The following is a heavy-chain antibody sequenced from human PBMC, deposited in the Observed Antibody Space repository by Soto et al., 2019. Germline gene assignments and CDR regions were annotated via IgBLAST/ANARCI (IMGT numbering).Heavy chain of an antibody. Sequence: SETLSLTCTVSGVSITDYYWTWIRQAPGKGLEWIGFVWYTGITNYNPSLKNRVTLAVDMSKNQFSLELRSVTAADTAVYYCAGDHGNNDYRYYFDFWGQGTLVTVSS. J-gene: IGHJ4*02. CDR1: GVSITDYY. CDR2: VWYTGIT. D-gene: IGHD4-17*01. CDR3: AGDHGNNDYRYYFDF. V-gene: IGHV4-59*01.